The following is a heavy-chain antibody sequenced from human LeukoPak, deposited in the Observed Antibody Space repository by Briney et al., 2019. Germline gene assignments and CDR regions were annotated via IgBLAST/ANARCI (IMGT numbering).Heavy chain of an antibody. CDR1: GFTFDDYS. CDR2: IRSKAYSGTT. V-gene: IGHV3-49*03. J-gene: IGHJ4*02. CDR3: TRGRDGYNYGDFDY. D-gene: IGHD5-24*01. Sequence: PGGSLRLSCTASGFTFDDYSMSWFRQAPGKGLEWVGFIRSKAYSGTTEYAASVKGRFTISRDNSKSIAYLQMNSLKTEDTAVYYCTRGRDGYNYGDFDYWGQGTLVTVSS.